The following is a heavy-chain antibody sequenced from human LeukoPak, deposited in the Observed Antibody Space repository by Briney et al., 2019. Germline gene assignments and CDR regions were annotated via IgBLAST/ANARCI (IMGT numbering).Heavy chain of an antibody. D-gene: IGHD6-13*01. CDR1: GFTFSSYG. J-gene: IGHJ5*02. CDR2: ISSSGSTI. V-gene: IGHV3-48*01. CDR3: AKDLRTFSSSRYGWFDP. Sequence: PGRSLRLSCAASGFTFSSYGMHWVRQAPGKGLEWVSYISSSGSTIYYADSVKGRFTISRDNSKNTLNLQMNSLRAEDTAVYYCAKDLRTFSSSRYGWFDPWGQGTLVTVSS.